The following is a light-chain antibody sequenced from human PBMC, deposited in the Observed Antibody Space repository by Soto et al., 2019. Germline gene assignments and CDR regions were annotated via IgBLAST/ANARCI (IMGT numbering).Light chain of an antibody. Sequence: QSALTQPPSASGSPGQSVTVSCTGSSSDVGAYNYVSWYQQHPGKAPKLIIFEVNKRPSGVPDRFSGSKSGNTASLTVSGLQAEDEADYYCSSFGGSKVFGGGPKVTVL. CDR2: EVN. V-gene: IGLV2-8*01. CDR1: SSDVGAYNY. J-gene: IGLJ2*01. CDR3: SSFGGSKV.